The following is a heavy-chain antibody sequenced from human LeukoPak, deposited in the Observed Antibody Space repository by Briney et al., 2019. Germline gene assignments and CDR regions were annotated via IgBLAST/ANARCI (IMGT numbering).Heavy chain of an antibody. D-gene: IGHD3-10*02. V-gene: IGHV4-34*01. CDR1: GVSFSGYY. CDR3: ATYARELYYFDY. CDR2: INHSGST. Sequence: PSETLSLTCAVYGVSFSGYYWSWIRQPPGKGLEWIGEINHSGSTNYNLSLKSRVTISVDTSKNQFSLKLSSVTAADTAVYYCATYARELYYFDYWGQGTLVTVSS. J-gene: IGHJ4*02.